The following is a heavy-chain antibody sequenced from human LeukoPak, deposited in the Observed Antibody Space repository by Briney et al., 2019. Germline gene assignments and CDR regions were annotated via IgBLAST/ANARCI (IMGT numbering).Heavy chain of an antibody. D-gene: IGHD6-13*01. CDR1: GGSISSYY. J-gene: IGHJ6*02. V-gene: IGHV4-59*08. Sequence: SETLSLTCTVSGGSISSYYWSWIRQPPGKGLEWVGYIYYSESTNYNPSLKSRVTISVDTSKNQFSLKLSSVTAADTAVYYCARLAHSSSWYGGYYYGMDVWGQGTTVTVSS. CDR3: ARLAHSSSWYGGYYYGMDV. CDR2: IYYSEST.